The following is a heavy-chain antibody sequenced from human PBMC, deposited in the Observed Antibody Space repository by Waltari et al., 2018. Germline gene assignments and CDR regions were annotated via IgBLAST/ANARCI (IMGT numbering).Heavy chain of an antibody. Sequence: QVQLQESGPGLVKPSQTLSLTCTVSGGSISSGGHYWSWTRQHPGKGLEWIGYIYYSGSTYYNPSLKSRVTISVDTSKNQFSLKLSSVTAADTAVYYCARDKIAAADYYYGMDVWGQGTTVTVSS. J-gene: IGHJ6*02. CDR2: IYYSGST. CDR3: ARDKIAAADYYYGMDV. CDR1: GGSISSGGHY. D-gene: IGHD6-13*01. V-gene: IGHV4-31*03.